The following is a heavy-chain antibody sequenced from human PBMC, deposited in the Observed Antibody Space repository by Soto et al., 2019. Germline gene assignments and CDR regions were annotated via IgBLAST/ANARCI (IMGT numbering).Heavy chain of an antibody. CDR3: ARDIYSSSWLYYYYYGMDV. CDR2: IKQDGSEK. J-gene: IGHJ6*02. D-gene: IGHD6-13*01. V-gene: IGHV3-7*03. Sequence: GGSLRLSCAASGFTFSSYWMSWVRQAPGKGLEWVANIKQDGSEKYYVDSVKGRFTISRDNAKNSLYLQMNSLRAEDTAVYYCARDIYSSSWLYYYYYGMDVWGQRTTVTVSS. CDR1: GFTFSSYW.